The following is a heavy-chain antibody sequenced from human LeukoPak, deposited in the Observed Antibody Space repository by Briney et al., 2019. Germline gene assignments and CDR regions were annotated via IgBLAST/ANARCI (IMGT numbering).Heavy chain of an antibody. V-gene: IGHV4-61*02. Sequence: SETLSLTCTVSGGSISSGNYYWSWMRQPAGKGLEWIGRIYTSGSTNYNPSLKSRVTISVDTSKNQFSLKLSSVTAADTAVYYCARERVRIAVAGTLFDYWGQGTLVTVSS. J-gene: IGHJ4*02. CDR2: IYTSGST. CDR3: ARERVRIAVAGTLFDY. D-gene: IGHD6-19*01. CDR1: GGSISSGNYY.